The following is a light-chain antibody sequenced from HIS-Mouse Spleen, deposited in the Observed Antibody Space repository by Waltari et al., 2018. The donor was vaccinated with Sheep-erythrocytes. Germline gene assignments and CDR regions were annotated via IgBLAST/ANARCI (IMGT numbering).Light chain of an antibody. J-gene: IGLJ2*01. Sequence: SYELTQPPSVSVSPGQTASNTCSGDKLGDKYACWYQQKPGQSPVLVIYQDSKRPSGIPARFSGSNSGNTATLTISGTQAMDEADYYCQAWDSSTVVFGGGTKLTVL. CDR1: KLGDKY. CDR3: QAWDSSTVV. CDR2: QDS. V-gene: IGLV3-1*01.